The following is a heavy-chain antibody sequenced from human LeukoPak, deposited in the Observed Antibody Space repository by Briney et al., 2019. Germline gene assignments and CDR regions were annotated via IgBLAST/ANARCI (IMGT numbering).Heavy chain of an antibody. Sequence: SQTLSLTCALSGDSVSSNSAAWNWIRQSPSRGLEWLGRTYYRSKWYNDYAVSVKSRMTINPDTSKNQFSLQLNSVTPEDTAVYYCARARSSGWYVNFDYWGQGTLVTVSS. CDR3: ARARSSGWYVNFDY. J-gene: IGHJ4*02. D-gene: IGHD6-19*01. V-gene: IGHV6-1*01. CDR2: TYYRSKWYN. CDR1: GDSVSSNSAA.